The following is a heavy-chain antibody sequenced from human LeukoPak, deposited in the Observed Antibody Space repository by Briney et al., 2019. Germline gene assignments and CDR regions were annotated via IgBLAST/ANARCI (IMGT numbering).Heavy chain of an antibody. CDR3: ARVPSVAGYYFDY. CDR1: GGSFSGYY. J-gene: IGHJ4*02. V-gene: IGHV4-34*01. D-gene: IGHD6-19*01. Sequence: SETLSLTCAVYGGSFSGYYWSWIRQPPGKGLEWIGEINHSGSTNYNPSLKSRVTISVDTSKNQFSLKLSSVTAADTAVYYCARVPSVAGYYFDYWGQGTLVTVSS. CDR2: INHSGST.